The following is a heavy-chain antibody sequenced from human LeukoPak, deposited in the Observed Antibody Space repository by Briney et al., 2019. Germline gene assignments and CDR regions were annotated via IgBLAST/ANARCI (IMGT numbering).Heavy chain of an antibody. CDR3: AKDDAWLQYGN. CDR1: GFTFSGYY. D-gene: IGHD5-24*01. V-gene: IGHV3-11*01. CDR2: ISSSGSTI. Sequence: PGGSLRLSCAASGFTFSGYYMSWVRQAPGKGLEWVSYISSSGSTIYYADSVKGRFTISRDNSKGTVYLQMDSLRPEDTAVYYCAKDDAWLQYGNWGRGTLVTVSS. J-gene: IGHJ4*02.